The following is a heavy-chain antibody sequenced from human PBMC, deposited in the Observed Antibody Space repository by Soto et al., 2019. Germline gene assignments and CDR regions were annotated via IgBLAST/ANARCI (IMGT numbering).Heavy chain of an antibody. CDR2: IWYDGSNK. Sequence: QVQLVESGGGVVQPGRSLRLSCAASGFTFSSYGMHWVRQAPGKGLEWVAVIWYDGSNKYYADSVKGRFTISRDNSKNTLYLQMNSLRAEDTAVYYCARDPYNWNYDGGNWFDPWGQGTLVTVSS. CDR3: ARDPYNWNYDGGNWFDP. V-gene: IGHV3-33*01. CDR1: GFTFSSYG. J-gene: IGHJ5*02. D-gene: IGHD1-7*01.